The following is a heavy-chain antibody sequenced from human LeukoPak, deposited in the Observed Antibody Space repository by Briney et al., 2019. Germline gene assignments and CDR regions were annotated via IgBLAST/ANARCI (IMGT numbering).Heavy chain of an antibody. CDR3: AKEYYYDSSGCELDY. D-gene: IGHD3-22*01. Sequence: GGSLRLSCAASGFTFTNYAMYWVRQAPGKGLECVSSVSDSGSITYYADSVKGRFTISRDNSRNTLYLQMNSLRAEDTAVYYCAKEYYYDSSGCELDYWGQGTLVTVSS. J-gene: IGHJ4*02. CDR2: VSDSGSIT. V-gene: IGHV3-23*01. CDR1: GFTFTNYA.